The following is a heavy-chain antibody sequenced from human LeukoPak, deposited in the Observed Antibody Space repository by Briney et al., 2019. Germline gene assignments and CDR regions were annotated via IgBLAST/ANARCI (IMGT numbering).Heavy chain of an antibody. CDR1: GGSLSGYY. D-gene: IGHD3-10*01. CDR3: ARGSGITMVRGVIVSGMDV. V-gene: IGHV4-34*01. Sequence: SETLSLTCAVYGGSLSGYYWNWIRQPPGKGLEWIGEINHSGSTNYNASLKSRVTISVDTSKNQFSLKLSSVTAADTAVYYCARGSGITMVRGVIVSGMDVWGKGTTVTVSS. J-gene: IGHJ6*04. CDR2: INHSGST.